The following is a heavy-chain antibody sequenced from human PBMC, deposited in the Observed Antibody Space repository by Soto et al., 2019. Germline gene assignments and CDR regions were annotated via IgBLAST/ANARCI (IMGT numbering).Heavy chain of an antibody. D-gene: IGHD5-18*01. Sequence: QAQLVQSGAEVKKPGASVKVSCKASGYTFYSHSISWVRQAPGQGLEWMGRISDDHGNTKYAQKFRGRVTMTTDTSTSTVYMELRTLSSDDTAVYYCARCIQQDFYYGMDVWGQGTTVTVSS. CDR1: GYTFYSHS. V-gene: IGHV1-18*01. CDR3: ARCIQQDFYYGMDV. CDR2: ISDDHGNT. J-gene: IGHJ6*02.